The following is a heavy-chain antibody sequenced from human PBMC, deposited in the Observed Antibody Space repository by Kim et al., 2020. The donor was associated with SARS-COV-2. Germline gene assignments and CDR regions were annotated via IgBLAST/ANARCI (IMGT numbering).Heavy chain of an antibody. V-gene: IGHV3-30-3*01. CDR3: ARDLISWWFGVGSDLYYYGKDL. Sequence: GGSLRLSCAASGFTFSSYAMHWVRQAPGKGLEWVAVISYDGSNKYYADSVKGRFTISRDNSKNTLYLKMNSLRAEDTAVYYCARDLISWWFGVGSDLYYYGKDLWGQGTTVNVSS. CDR2: ISYDGSNK. CDR1: GFTFSSYA. D-gene: IGHD2-8*02. J-gene: IGHJ6*02.